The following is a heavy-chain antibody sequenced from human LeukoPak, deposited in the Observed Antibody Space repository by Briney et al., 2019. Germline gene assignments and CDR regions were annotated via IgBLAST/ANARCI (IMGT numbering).Heavy chain of an antibody. V-gene: IGHV1-2*02. CDR3: ARGYSSSWSFDY. CDR2: INPNSGGT. J-gene: IGHJ4*02. CDR1: GYTFTGYY. D-gene: IGHD6-13*01. Sequence: ASVKVSCKASGYTFTGYYMHWVRQAPGQGLEWMGWINPNSGGTNYAQKFQGRVTMTRDTSISTAYMELSRLRPDDTAVYYCARGYSSSWSFDYWGQGTLVTVSS.